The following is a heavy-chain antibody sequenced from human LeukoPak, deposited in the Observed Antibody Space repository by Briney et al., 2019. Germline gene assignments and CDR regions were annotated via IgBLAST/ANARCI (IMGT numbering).Heavy chain of an antibody. D-gene: IGHD4-17*01. Sequence: GESLKISCKGSGYSFTSHWISWVRQMPGKGLEWMGRIDPTDSYTTYSPSFQGHVAISVDKSINTAYLQWRSLRASDTAVYYCGRHDRYGDIEYWGQGNLVGFTS. CDR2: IDPTDSYT. V-gene: IGHV5-10-1*01. CDR1: GYSFTSHW. J-gene: IGHJ4*02. CDR3: GRHDRYGDIEY.